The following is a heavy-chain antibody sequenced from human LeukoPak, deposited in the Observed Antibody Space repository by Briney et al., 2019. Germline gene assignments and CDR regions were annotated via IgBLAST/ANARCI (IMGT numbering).Heavy chain of an antibody. J-gene: IGHJ4*02. CDR2: LQNDGSDI. CDR3: AKDSGYSSSSAFDY. D-gene: IGHD6-6*01. Sequence: GGSLRLSCAASGFTFNRYAIHWVRQAPGKGLEWVAFLQNDGSDIHYADSVKGRFTISRDNSKNTLYLQMDSLRAEDTAVYYCAKDSGYSSSSAFDYWGQGTLVTVSS. CDR1: GFTFNRYA. V-gene: IGHV3-30*04.